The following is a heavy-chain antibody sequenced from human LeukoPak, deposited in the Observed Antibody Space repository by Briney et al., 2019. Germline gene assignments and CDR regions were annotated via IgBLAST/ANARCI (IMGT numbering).Heavy chain of an antibody. CDR2: INPNSGGT. V-gene: IGHV1-2*02. J-gene: IGHJ6*03. Sequence: ASVKVSCKVSGYTLSELSMHWVRQAPGQGLEWMGWINPNSGGTNYAQKFQGRVTMTRDTSISTAYMELSRLRSDDTAVYYCARGRLVYAIDYYYYMDVWGKGTTVTVSS. CDR3: ARGRLVYAIDYYYYMDV. CDR1: GYTLSELS. D-gene: IGHD2-8*01.